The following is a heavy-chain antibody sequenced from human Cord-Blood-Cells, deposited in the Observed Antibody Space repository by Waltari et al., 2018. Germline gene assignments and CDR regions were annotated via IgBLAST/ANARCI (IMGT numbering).Heavy chain of an antibody. CDR3: ARGSGRGEMAKYKYYFDY. V-gene: IGHV4-30-4*01. Sequence: QVQLQESGPGLVKPSQTLSLTCTVSGGSISSGDYYWSWIRQPPGKGLEWIGYIYYSGSTYYNPSLKSRVTISVDTSKNQFSLKLSSVTAADTAVYYCARGSGRGEMAKYKYYFDYWGQGTLVTVSS. CDR1: GGSISSGDYY. D-gene: IGHD3-10*01. CDR2: IYYSGST. J-gene: IGHJ4*02.